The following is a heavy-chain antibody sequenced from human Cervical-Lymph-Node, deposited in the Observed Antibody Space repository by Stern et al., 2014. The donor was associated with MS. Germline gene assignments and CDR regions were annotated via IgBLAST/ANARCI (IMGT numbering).Heavy chain of an antibody. CDR3: AREATRIVVGIDY. Sequence: VRLVGSGTKMQKPGASVKVSCKASGYTFTAFFIHWVRQGPGQGLEWMGRLNPNSDDPTYAQNFQDRVTLTRDTSIGTAYLELSRLTSADTAVYYCAREATRIVVGIDYWGQGTQVTVSS. CDR1: GYTFTAFF. V-gene: IGHV1-2*06. D-gene: IGHD3-22*01. J-gene: IGHJ4*02. CDR2: LNPNSDDP.